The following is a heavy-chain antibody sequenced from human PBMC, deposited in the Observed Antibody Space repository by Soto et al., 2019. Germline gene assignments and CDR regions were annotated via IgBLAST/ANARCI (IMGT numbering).Heavy chain of an antibody. CDR3: AREDFSSSWYPSYGMDV. Sequence: ASVKVSCKASGYTFTGYYMRWVRQAPGQGLEWMGWINPNSGGTNYAQKFQGWVTMTRDTSISTAYMELSRLRSDDTAVYYCAREDFSSSWYPSYGMDVWGQGTTVTVSS. D-gene: IGHD6-13*01. CDR1: GYTFTGYY. J-gene: IGHJ6*02. CDR2: INPNSGGT. V-gene: IGHV1-2*04.